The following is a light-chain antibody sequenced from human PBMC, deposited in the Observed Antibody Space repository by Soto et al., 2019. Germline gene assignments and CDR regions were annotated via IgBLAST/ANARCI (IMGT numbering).Light chain of an antibody. CDR1: SSNIGAGYD. CDR3: AAWDDSLNGYV. J-gene: IGLJ1*01. V-gene: IGLV1-40*01. CDR2: ADN. Sequence: QPVLTQTPSVSGAPGQKITMSCTGSSSNIGAGYDVHWYQQVPGAAPRLLIYADNNRPSGVPDRFSASKSGTSASLAITGLQGEDEADYYCAAWDDSLNGYVFGTGTKLTVL.